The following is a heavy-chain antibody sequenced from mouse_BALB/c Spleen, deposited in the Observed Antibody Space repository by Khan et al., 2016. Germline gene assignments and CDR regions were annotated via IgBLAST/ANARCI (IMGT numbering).Heavy chain of an antibody. CDR1: GFTFSRFG. V-gene: IGHV5-17*02. CDR3: VRGDY. Sequence: EVELVESGGGLVQPGGSRKLSCAASGFTFSRFGMHWVRQTPEKGLEWVAYISSGSSTIYYVDTLKGRFTISRDNPKNALFLQMTSLRSEDTAMYYCVRGDYWGQGTTLTVSS. CDR2: ISSGSSTI. J-gene: IGHJ2*01.